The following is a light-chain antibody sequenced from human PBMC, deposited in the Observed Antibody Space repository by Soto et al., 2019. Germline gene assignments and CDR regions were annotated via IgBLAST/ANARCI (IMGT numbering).Light chain of an antibody. CDR1: SSDVVVYDF. J-gene: IGLJ1*01. V-gene: IGLV2-8*01. Sequence: SALTKPASVSGSLGQTITISCTGTSSDVVVYDFVSWYQHHPGKAPRLIIYEVVQRPSGVPDRFSGSKSGNTASLTVSGLQAADEADYFCKSYAGSNTYVFGSGTKV. CDR2: EVV. CDR3: KSYAGSNTYV.